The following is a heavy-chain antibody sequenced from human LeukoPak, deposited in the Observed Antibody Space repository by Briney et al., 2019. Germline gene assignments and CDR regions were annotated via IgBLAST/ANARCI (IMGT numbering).Heavy chain of an antibody. V-gene: IGHV3-7*01. CDR1: GFTFSDSH. J-gene: IGHJ4*02. CDR2: INQDGSEK. CDR3: ARDRWNREGIDY. D-gene: IGHD1-1*01. Sequence: GGSLRLSCAVSGFTFSDSHMNWVRQAPGKGLEWVANINQDGSEKYYVDSVKGRFTISRDNAKSSLYLQMNSLRAEDTAVYYCARDRWNREGIDYWGQGTLVTVSS.